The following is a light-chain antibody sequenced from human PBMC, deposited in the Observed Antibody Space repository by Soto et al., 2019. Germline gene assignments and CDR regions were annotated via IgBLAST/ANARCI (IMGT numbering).Light chain of an antibody. V-gene: IGKV3-20*01. J-gene: IGKJ2*01. CDR3: QQCGDSPT. CDR1: QSVSTWY. CDR2: SAS. Sequence: EIVLTQSPVTLSLSPGERATLTCRASQSVSTWYLAWYQQKPGQAPRLLISSASNRATGIPDRFSGSGSGTDFTLTISRLEPEDFAVYFCQQCGDSPTFGQGTKVDIK.